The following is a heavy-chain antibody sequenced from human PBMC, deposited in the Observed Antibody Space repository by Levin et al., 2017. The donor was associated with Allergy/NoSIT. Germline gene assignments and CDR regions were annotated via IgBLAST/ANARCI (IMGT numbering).Heavy chain of an antibody. Sequence: GGSLRLSCAASGFTFSTYALHWVRQAPGKGLQWVTFISNDGNNKYYADSVKGRFTVSRDNSKNVVSLQMNSLRSEDTALYYCARGISVAGFDLWGQGTLVTVSS. V-gene: IGHV3-30-3*01. CDR3: ARGISVAGFDL. D-gene: IGHD6-19*01. J-gene: IGHJ4*02. CDR2: ISNDGNNK. CDR1: GFTFSTYA.